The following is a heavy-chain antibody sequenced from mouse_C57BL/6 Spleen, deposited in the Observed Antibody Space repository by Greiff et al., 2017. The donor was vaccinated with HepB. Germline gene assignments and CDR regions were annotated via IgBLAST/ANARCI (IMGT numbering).Heavy chain of an antibody. Sequence: EVKLMESGGGLVQPGGSMKLSCVASGFTFSNYWMNWVRQSPEKGLEWVAQIRLKSDNYATHYAESVKGRFTISRDDSKSSVYLQMNNLRAEDTGIYYCTGGGQSDYWGQGTTLTVSS. J-gene: IGHJ2*01. CDR1: GFTFSNYW. V-gene: IGHV6-3*01. CDR3: TGGGQSDY. CDR2: IRLKSDNYAT.